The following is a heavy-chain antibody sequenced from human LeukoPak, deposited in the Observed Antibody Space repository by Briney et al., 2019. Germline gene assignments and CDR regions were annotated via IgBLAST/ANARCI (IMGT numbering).Heavy chain of an antibody. CDR1: GYTFTSCG. J-gene: IGHJ3*01. V-gene: IGHV1-18*01. Sequence: ASVKVSCKASGYTFTSCGICWVRQAPGQGPAWMGWVSAYNGNTNYAQKFRGRVTMTTDASTNTAYMELRSLSFDDTAVYYCARDAPQWRNTFDFLGQGTMITVS. CDR3: ARDAPQWRNTFDF. CDR2: VSAYNGNT. D-gene: IGHD6-19*01.